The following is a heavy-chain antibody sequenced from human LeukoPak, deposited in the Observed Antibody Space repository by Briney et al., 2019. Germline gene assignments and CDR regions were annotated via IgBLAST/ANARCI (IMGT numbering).Heavy chain of an antibody. J-gene: IGHJ4*02. V-gene: IGHV4-61*02. CDR1: GGSISSGSYY. CDR2: IYTSGST. D-gene: IGHD2-8*02. CDR3: ARGPLWYYFDY. Sequence: PSETLSLTCTDSGGSISSGSYYWSWIRQPAGKGLEWIGRIYTSGSTNYNPSLKSRVTISVDTSKNQFSLKLSSVTAADTAVYYCARGPLWYYFDYWGQGTLVTVSS.